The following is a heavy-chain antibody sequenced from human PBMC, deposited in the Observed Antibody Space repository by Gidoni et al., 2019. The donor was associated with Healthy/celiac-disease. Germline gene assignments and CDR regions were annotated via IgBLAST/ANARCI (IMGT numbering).Heavy chain of an antibody. D-gene: IGHD6-13*01. Sequence: EVQLVESGGGLVQPGGSLRLSCAASGFTVSSNYMSWVRQAPGKGLGWVSVIYSGGSTYYADSVKGRFTISRDNSKNTLYLQMNSLRAEDTAVYYCAPHSSSREEYFDYWGQGTLVTVSS. CDR3: APHSSSREEYFDY. CDR2: IYSGGST. V-gene: IGHV3-66*01. J-gene: IGHJ4*02. CDR1: GFTVSSNY.